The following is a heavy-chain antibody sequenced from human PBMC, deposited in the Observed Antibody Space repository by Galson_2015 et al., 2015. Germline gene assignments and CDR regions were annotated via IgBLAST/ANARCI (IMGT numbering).Heavy chain of an antibody. CDR1: GFTFSGSV. CDR2: ITSKGNNYAT. J-gene: IGHJ4*02. CDR3: AKGAGLGTFSVGY. Sequence: SLRLSCAASGFTFSGSVIHWVRQASGKGLEWVGRITSKGNNYATAYAASVKGRFTISRDDSKNTAYLQMNSLKTEDTAVYYCAKGAGLGTFSVGYWGQGTLVTVS. V-gene: IGHV3-73*01. D-gene: IGHD3-10*01.